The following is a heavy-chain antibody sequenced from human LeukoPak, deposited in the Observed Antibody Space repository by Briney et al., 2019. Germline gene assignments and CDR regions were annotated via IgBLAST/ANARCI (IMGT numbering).Heavy chain of an antibody. CDR1: GFTFSSYG. CDR2: IVSDGSDK. V-gene: IGHV3-30*02. CDR3: ERGSESSYSHY. J-gene: IGHJ4*02. Sequence: QSGGSLSLSCAPSGFTFSSYGMLWVRQAPGKGLKWVASIVSDGSDKYYGDSVKGRFTISRDNSKNRLYLQMNSLRAEDTAVYYCERGSESSYSHYWRQGTLVTVSS. D-gene: IGHD1-26*01.